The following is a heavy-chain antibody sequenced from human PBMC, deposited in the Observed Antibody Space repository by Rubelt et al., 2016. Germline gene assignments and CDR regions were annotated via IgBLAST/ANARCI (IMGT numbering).Heavy chain of an antibody. V-gene: IGHV1-69*04. J-gene: IGHJ6*02. CDR1: GGTLRSYA. CDR3: ARPLPGYYYGMDV. CDR2: IIPILGIA. Sequence: QVQLVQSGAEVKKPGSSVKVSCKASGGTLRSYAISWVRQAPGQGLEWMGRIIPILGIANYARKFQGRATITADKSTSTAYMERSSLRAEDTAVYYCARPLPGYYYGMDVWGQGTTVTVSS.